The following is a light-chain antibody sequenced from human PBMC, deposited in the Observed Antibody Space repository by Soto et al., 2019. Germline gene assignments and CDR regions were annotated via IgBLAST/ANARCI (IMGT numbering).Light chain of an antibody. CDR3: QRYDDSIT. CDR1: QSVSSRN. Sequence: EIVLTQSPDTLSLSPGESVTLSCRASQSVSSRNLAWYQQKPGRAPRLLIYGASNRATGIPDRFSGSGSGTDFTLTISRLEPEDFAVFYCQRYDDSITFGQGTRLEIE. J-gene: IGKJ5*01. CDR2: GAS. V-gene: IGKV3-20*01.